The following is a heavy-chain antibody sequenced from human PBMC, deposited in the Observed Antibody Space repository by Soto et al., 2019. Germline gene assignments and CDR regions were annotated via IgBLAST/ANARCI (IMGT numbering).Heavy chain of an antibody. CDR3: ARDDYDGSGSNAYVI. CDR2: IYHSGST. CDR1: GDSISSGGYY. D-gene: IGHD3-10*01. J-gene: IGHJ3*02. Sequence: QVRLQESGPGLVKPSQTLSLTCTVSGDSISSGGYYWTWIRQHPGKGLEWIGHIYHSGSTYYNPSLRSRVTMAVDTSKNQLSLSLSSVTAADTAVYYCARDDYDGSGSNAYVIWGQGTMVTVSS. V-gene: IGHV4-31*03.